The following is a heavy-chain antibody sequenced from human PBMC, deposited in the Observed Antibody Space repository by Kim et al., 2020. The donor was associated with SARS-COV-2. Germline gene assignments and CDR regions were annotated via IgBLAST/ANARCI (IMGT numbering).Heavy chain of an antibody. D-gene: IGHD3-16*02. Sequence: GGSLRLSCAASGFTFSDYYMSWIRQAPGKGLEWVSYISSSSSYTNYADSVKGRITISRDNAKNSLYLQMNSLRAEDTAVYYCAREGITGELSYKGAFDIWGQGTMVTVSS. CDR3: AREGITGELSYKGAFDI. CDR2: ISSSSSYT. J-gene: IGHJ3*02. V-gene: IGHV3-11*06. CDR1: GFTFSDYY.